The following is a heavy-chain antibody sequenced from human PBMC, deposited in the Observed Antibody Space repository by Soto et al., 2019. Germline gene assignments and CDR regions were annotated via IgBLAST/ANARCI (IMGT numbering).Heavy chain of an antibody. CDR2: INHSGST. J-gene: IGHJ1*01. CDR1: GGSFSGYY. V-gene: IGHV4-34*01. Sequence: QVQLQQWGAGLLKPSETLSLTCAVYGGSFSGYYWSWIRQPPGEGLEWIGEINHSGSTNYNPSLKSRVTISVDTSKNQFSLKLSSVTAADTAVYYCARGANGYSSSWQYVGYFQHWGQGTLVTVSS. D-gene: IGHD6-13*01. CDR3: ARGANGYSSSWQYVGYFQH.